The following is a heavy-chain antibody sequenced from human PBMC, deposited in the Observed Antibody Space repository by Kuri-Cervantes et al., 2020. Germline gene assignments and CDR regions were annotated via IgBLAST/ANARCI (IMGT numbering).Heavy chain of an antibody. CDR2: ISSSGSAI. CDR1: GFTFSSYE. V-gene: IGHV3-48*03. Sequence: GGSLRLSCAASGFTFSSYEMSWVRQAPGKGLEWVSYISSSGSAISYADSVKGRFTISRDNAKNSLYLQMNSLRAEDTAVYYCARGCSGGSCQDAFDIWGQGTMVTVSS. J-gene: IGHJ3*02. CDR3: ARGCSGGSCQDAFDI. D-gene: IGHD2-15*01.